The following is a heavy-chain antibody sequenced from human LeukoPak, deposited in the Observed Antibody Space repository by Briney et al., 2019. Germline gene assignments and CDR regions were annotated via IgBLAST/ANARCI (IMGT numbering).Heavy chain of an antibody. V-gene: IGHV4-38-2*01. CDR2: IYHSGST. CDR1: GYSISSGSY. Sequence: KPWETLSLTCAVSGYSISSGSYWGWIRQPPGKGLEWIGSIYHSGSTYYNPSLKSRVTISVDTSKNQFSLKLSSVTAADTAVYYCARWRGYYSDYWGQGTLVTVSS. CDR3: ARWRGYYSDY. J-gene: IGHJ4*02. D-gene: IGHD3-3*01.